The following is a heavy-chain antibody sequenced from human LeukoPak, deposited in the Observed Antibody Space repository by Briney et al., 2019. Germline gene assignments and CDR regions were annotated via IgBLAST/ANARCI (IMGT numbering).Heavy chain of an antibody. Sequence: GGSLRLSCAASGFTFSSCGMHWVRQAPGKGLEWVAVISYDGSNKYYADSVKGRFTISRDNFMNMLYLQMNSLRIEDTAVYYCARASFTYGDYGDNWFDPWGQGTLVTVSS. D-gene: IGHD4-17*01. CDR2: ISYDGSNK. V-gene: IGHV3-30*03. J-gene: IGHJ5*02. CDR3: ARASFTYGDYGDNWFDP. CDR1: GFTFSSCG.